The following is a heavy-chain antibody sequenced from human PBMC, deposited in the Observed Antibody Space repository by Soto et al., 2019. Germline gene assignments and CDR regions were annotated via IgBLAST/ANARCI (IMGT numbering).Heavy chain of an antibody. Sequence: PSETLSLTCAVYGGSFRGYYWSWIRQPPGKGLEWIGEINHSGSTNYNPSLKSRVTISVDTSKNQFSLKLSSVTAADTAVYYCARSFDTAMVYFDYWGQGTLVTVSS. V-gene: IGHV4-34*01. D-gene: IGHD5-18*01. J-gene: IGHJ4*02. CDR2: INHSGST. CDR3: ARSFDTAMVYFDY. CDR1: GGSFRGYY.